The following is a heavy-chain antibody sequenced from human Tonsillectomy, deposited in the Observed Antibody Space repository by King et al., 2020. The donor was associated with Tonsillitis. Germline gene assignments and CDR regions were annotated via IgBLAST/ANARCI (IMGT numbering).Heavy chain of an antibody. D-gene: IGHD6-6*01. J-gene: IGHJ4*02. Sequence: VQLVESGGGLVQRGGSLRLSCAASGFTVSSNYMTWVRQAPGKGLEWGSVIYSGGYTSYADAVKGRFIISRDNSKNMLYLQMNNLRAEDTALYYCARESSSSTGFDDWGQGTLVTVSS. CDR1: GFTVSSNY. CDR2: IYSGGYT. CDR3: ARESSSSTGFDD. V-gene: IGHV3-66*01.